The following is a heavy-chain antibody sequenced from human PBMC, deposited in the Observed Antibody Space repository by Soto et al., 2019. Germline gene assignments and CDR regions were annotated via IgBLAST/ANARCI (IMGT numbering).Heavy chain of an antibody. V-gene: IGHV3-30*18. D-gene: IGHD1-1*01. Sequence: GGSLRLSCAASGFTFSSYGMHWVRQAPGKGLEWVAVISYDGGNKYYADSVKGRFTISRDNSKNTLYLQMNSLRAEDTAVYYCAKVPIQLEDLFDYWGQGTLVTSPQ. CDR3: AKVPIQLEDLFDY. J-gene: IGHJ4*02. CDR1: GFTFSSYG. CDR2: ISYDGGNK.